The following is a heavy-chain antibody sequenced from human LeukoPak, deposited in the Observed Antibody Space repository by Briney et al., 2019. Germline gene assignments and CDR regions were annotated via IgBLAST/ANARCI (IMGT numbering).Heavy chain of an antibody. J-gene: IGHJ5*02. CDR3: ALGIAVAGIDFDP. CDR1: GYTFTSYA. V-gene: IGHV1-3*01. D-gene: IGHD6-19*01. Sequence: ASVKVSCKASGYTFTSYAMHWVRQAPGQRLEWMGWINAGNGNTKYSQKFRGRVTITRDTSASTAYMELSSLRSEDTAVYCCALGIAVAGIDFDPWGQGTLVTVSS. CDR2: INAGNGNT.